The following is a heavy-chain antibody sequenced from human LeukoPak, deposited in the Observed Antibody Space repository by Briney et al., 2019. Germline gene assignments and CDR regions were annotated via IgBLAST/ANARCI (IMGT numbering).Heavy chain of an antibody. J-gene: IGHJ5*02. V-gene: IGHV5-51*01. CDR1: GYSFTSYW. CDR3: ARRGYCSSTSCYYWFDP. D-gene: IGHD2-2*01. Sequence: GESLKISCKGSGYSFTSYWIGWVRQMPGKGLEWMGIIYPGDSDTRYSPSFQGQVTISADKSISTAYLQWSSLKASDTAMYYCARRGYCSSTSCYYWFDPWGQGTLVTVSP. CDR2: IYPGDSDT.